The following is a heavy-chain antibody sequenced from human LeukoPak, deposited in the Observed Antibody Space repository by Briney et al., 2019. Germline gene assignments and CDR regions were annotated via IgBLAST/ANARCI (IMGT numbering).Heavy chain of an antibody. Sequence: GGSLRLSCAASEFTFSAYPMHWLRQRPGKGLESLAVISHDASETYYANSVKGRFTISRDNSKDTLYLQMTSLRGEDTAVYYRARAQRDGYNQIDYWGQGTLVVVSS. V-gene: IGHV3-30*04. CDR2: ISHDASET. J-gene: IGHJ4*02. CDR3: ARAQRDGYNQIDY. D-gene: IGHD5-24*01. CDR1: EFTFSAYP.